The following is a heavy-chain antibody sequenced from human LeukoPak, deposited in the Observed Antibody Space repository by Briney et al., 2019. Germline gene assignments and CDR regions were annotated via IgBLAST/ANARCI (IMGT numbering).Heavy chain of an antibody. CDR1: GGSFSGYY. D-gene: IGHD3-22*01. J-gene: IGHJ4*02. CDR3: ARTSSSYDSSGYYLNPFDY. Sequence: SETLSLTCAVYGGSFSGYYWSWIRRPPGKGLEWIGEINHSGSTNYNPSLKSRVTISVDTSKNQFSLKLSSVTAADTAVYYCARTSSSYDSSGYYLNPFDYWGQGTLVTVSS. V-gene: IGHV4-34*01. CDR2: INHSGST.